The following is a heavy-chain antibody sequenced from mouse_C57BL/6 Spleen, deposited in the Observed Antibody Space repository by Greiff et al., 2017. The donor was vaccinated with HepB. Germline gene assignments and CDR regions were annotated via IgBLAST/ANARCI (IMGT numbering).Heavy chain of an antibody. CDR1: GYAFSSYW. CDR2: IYPGDGDT. J-gene: IGHJ1*03. D-gene: IGHD1-1*01. Sequence: VKLVESGAELVKPGASVKISCKASGYAFSSYWMNWVKQRPGKGLEWIGQIYPGDGDTNYNGKFKGKATLTADKSSSTAYMQLSSLTSEDSAVYFCARGLGASNYYGSSNWYFDVWGTGTTVTVSS. V-gene: IGHV1-80*01. CDR3: ARGLGASNYYGSSNWYFDV.